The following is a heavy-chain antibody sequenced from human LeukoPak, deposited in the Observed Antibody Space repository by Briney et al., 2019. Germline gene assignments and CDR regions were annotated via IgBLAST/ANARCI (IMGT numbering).Heavy chain of an antibody. V-gene: IGHV3-74*01. J-gene: IGHJ3*02. Sequence: AGGSLRLSCAASGFIFSSYWMHWVRQAPGKGLVWVSRINSDGSSTSYADSVKGRFTISRDNAKNTLYLQMNSLRAEDTAVYYCGRGGYRSWDAFDIWGQGTMVTVSS. CDR3: GRGGYRSWDAFDI. D-gene: IGHD6-13*01. CDR2: INSDGSST. CDR1: GFIFSSYW.